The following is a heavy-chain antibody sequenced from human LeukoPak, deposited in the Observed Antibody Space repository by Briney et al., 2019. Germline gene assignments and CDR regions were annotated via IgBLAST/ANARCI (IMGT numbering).Heavy chain of an antibody. J-gene: IGHJ4*02. D-gene: IGHD6-25*01. CDR1: GGSLNNYF. CDR3: ARGEKVRSSSGHLDH. CDR2: IFVSGGT. V-gene: IGHV4-4*07. Sequence: PSETLSLTCTVSGGSLNNYFWSWLRQPAGKGPEWLGRIFVSGGTNYNPSLKSRVTLSIDPTKNQFSLKVASVTAADTAVYYCARGEKVRSSSGHLDHWGQGILVTVSS.